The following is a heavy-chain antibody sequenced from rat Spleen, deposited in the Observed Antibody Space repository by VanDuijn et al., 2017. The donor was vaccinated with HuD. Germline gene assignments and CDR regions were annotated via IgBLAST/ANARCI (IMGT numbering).Heavy chain of an antibody. CDR2: ISYDGTTT. CDR1: GFTFSNYY. D-gene: IGHD1-11*01. V-gene: IGHV5-29*01. J-gene: IGHJ2*01. CDR3: ARREYGGFFGYFDY. Sequence: EVQLVESDGGLVQPGRSLKLSCAASGFTFSNYYMAWVRQAPTKGLEWVATISYDGTTTSYRDSVRGRFTVSRDNAKSTLYLQMDSLRSEDTATYECARREYGGFFGYFDYWGQGVMVTVSS.